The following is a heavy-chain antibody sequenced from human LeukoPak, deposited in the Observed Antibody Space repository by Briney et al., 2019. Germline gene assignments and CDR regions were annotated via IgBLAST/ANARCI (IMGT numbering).Heavy chain of an antibody. CDR2: IKQAGSEK. J-gene: IGHJ4*02. D-gene: IGHD3-10*01. CDR1: GFTFSSYW. V-gene: IGHV3-7*03. Sequence: GGSLRLSCAASGFTFSSYWMSWVRQAPGKGLEWVANIKQAGSEKYYVDSVKGRFTVSRDNAKNSLYLQMNSLRAEDTAVYYCARDRVWFGELLPYFDYWGQGTLVTVSS. CDR3: ARDRVWFGELLPYFDY.